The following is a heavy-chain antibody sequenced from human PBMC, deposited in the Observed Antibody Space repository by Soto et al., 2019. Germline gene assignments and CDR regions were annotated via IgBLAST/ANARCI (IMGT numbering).Heavy chain of an antibody. J-gene: IGHJ4*02. V-gene: IGHV3-66*01. CDR2: IYSGGST. Sequence: ETLSLTCTVSGGSISSGGYYWSWVRQAPGKGLEWVSVIYSGGSTYYADSVKGRFTISRDNAKNSLYLQMNSLRAEDTAVYYCARDEVRQQLGFDYWGQGTLVTVSS. D-gene: IGHD6-13*01. CDR1: GGSISSGGYY. CDR3: ARDEVRQQLGFDY.